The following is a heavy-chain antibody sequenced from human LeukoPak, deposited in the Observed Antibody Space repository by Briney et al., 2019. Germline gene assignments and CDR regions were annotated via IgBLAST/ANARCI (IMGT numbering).Heavy chain of an antibody. J-gene: IGHJ3*02. D-gene: IGHD2-15*01. CDR3: ARVGHCSGGSCYSYAFDI. CDR2: INPNSGGT. Sequence: ASVKVSCKASGYTFTGYYMHWVRQAPGQGLEWMGWINPNSGGTNYAQKFQGRVTMTRDTSISTAYMELSRLRSDDTAVYYCARVGHCSGGSCYSYAFDIWGRGTMVTVSS. V-gene: IGHV1-2*02. CDR1: GYTFTGYY.